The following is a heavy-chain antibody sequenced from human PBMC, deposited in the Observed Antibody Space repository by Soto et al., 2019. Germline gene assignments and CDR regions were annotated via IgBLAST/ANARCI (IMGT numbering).Heavy chain of an antibody. J-gene: IGHJ4*02. CDR2: IWYDGSNK. D-gene: IGHD2-15*01. CDR3: ARDSCSGGSCYPDY. CDR1: GFTFSSYG. Sequence: QVQLVESGGGVVQPGRSLRLSCAASGFTFSSYGMHWVRQAPGKGLEWVAVIWYDGSNKYYADSVKGRFTISRDNSKNTLYLQMNSLRAEDTAVYYWARDSCSGGSCYPDYWGQGTLVTVSS. V-gene: IGHV3-33*01.